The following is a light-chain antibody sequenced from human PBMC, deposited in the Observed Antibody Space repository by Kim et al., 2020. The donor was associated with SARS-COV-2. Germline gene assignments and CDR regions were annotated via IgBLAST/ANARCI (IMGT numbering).Light chain of an antibody. J-gene: IGKJ2*01. Sequence: LSPGERATLACRASQNIRNNYLAWYQQKPGQAPRLLIFGAFNRASGIPERFSGSGSGTEFTLSISRLEPEDFAVYYCQQYGNSLYTFGPGTKLEI. V-gene: IGKV3-20*01. CDR2: GAF. CDR3: QQYGNSLYT. CDR1: QNIRNNY.